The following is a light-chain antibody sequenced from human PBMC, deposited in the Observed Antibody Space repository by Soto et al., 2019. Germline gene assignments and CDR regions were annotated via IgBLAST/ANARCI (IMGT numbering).Light chain of an antibody. V-gene: IGLV2-8*01. CDR1: SSDVGGYNY. CDR3: SSYAGRNTLYV. J-gene: IGLJ1*01. CDR2: EVS. Sequence: QSVLTQPPSASGSPGQSVTISCTGTSSDVGGYNYVSWYQQHPGKAPKLMIYEVSKRPSGVPDRFSGSKSGNTASLTVSGLQAGDEADYYCSSYAGRNTLYVFGTGPKVTVL.